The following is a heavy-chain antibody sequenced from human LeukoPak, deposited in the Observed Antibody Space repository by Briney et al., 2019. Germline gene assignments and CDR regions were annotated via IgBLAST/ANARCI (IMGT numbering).Heavy chain of an antibody. CDR1: GYTFTGYY. V-gene: IGHV1-2*02. Sequence: GASVKVSCKASGYTFTGYYMHWVRQAPGQGLEWMGWINPNSGGTNYAQKFQGRVTMTRDTSISTAYMELSRLRSDDTAVYYCARINSGYQSNWSDPWGQGTLVTVSS. D-gene: IGHD2-2*01. J-gene: IGHJ5*02. CDR3: ARINSGYQSNWSDP. CDR2: INPNSGGT.